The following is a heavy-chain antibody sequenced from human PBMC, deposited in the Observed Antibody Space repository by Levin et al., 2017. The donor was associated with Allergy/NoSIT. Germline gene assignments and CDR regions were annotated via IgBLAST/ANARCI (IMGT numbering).Heavy chain of an antibody. D-gene: IGHD3-9*01. CDR1: GGSISSGGYS. Sequence: SQTLSLTCAVSGGSISSGGYSWSWIRQPPGKGLEWIGYIYHSGSTYYNPSLKSRVTISVDRSKNQFSLKLSSVTAADTAVYYCASGNFDWFRSPYYFDYWGQGTLVTVSS. CDR3: ASGNFDWFRSPYYFDY. CDR2: IYHSGST. V-gene: IGHV4-30-2*01. J-gene: IGHJ4*02.